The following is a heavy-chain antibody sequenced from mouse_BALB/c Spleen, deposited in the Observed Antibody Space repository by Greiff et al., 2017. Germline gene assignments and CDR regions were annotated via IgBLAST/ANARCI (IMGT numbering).Heavy chain of an antibody. CDR2: INPYNDGT. CDR3: ARRGRYEDMDY. J-gene: IGHJ4*01. Sequence: EVQLQESGPELVKPGASVKMSCKASGYTFTSYVMHWVKQKPGQGLEWIGYINPYNDGTKYNEKFKGKATLTSDKSSSTAYMELSSLTSEDSAVYYCARRGRYEDMDYWGQGTSVTVSS. CDR1: GYTFTSYV. D-gene: IGHD2-14*01. V-gene: IGHV1-14*01.